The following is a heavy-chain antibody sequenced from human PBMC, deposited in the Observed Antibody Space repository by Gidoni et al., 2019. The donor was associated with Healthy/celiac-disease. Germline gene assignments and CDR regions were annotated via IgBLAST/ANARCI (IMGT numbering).Heavy chain of an antibody. CDR2: IYYSGST. CDR3: ARAYYDILTGDKIPYYFDY. Sequence: QVQLQESCPGLVKPSETLSLTCTVSGGSISSYYWSWIRQPPGKGLEWIGYIYYSGSTNYNPSLKSRVTISVDTSKNQFSLKLSSVTAADTAVYYCARAYYDILTGDKIPYYFDYWGQGTLVTVSS. CDR1: GGSISSYY. V-gene: IGHV4-59*01. J-gene: IGHJ4*02. D-gene: IGHD3-9*01.